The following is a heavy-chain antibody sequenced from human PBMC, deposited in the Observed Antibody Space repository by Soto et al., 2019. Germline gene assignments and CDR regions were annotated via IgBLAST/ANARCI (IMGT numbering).Heavy chain of an antibody. Sequence: QVQLQQSGPGLLKPSETLSLTCTVSSGPSSSDSWGWVRQPPGRGLEWIGYVYDTGDTSYNPSLRSRVTISADTTTNHISLTLTSVTAADTAVYYCVRQGIGYLHGLVDVWGQGTTVSVSS. CDR3: VRQGIGYLHGLVDV. J-gene: IGHJ6*02. CDR1: SGPSSSDS. D-gene: IGHD1-1*01. V-gene: IGHV4-59*08. CDR2: VYDTGDT.